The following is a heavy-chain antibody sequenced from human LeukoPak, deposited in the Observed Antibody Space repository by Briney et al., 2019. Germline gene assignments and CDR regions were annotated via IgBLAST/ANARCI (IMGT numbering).Heavy chain of an antibody. Sequence: PSETLSLTCTVSGGSTSNYYWSWIRQPPGKGLEWIGYFYYSGSTNYNPSLKSRVTISVDTSKNQFSLKLSSVTAADTAVYYCAREVGGYSSSWYGDYFDYWGQGTLVTVSS. CDR2: FYYSGST. J-gene: IGHJ4*02. D-gene: IGHD6-13*01. CDR3: AREVGGYSSSWYGDYFDY. CDR1: GGSTSNYY. V-gene: IGHV4-59*01.